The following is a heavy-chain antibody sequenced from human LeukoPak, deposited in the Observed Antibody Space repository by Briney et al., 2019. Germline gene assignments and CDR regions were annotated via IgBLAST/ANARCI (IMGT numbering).Heavy chain of an antibody. D-gene: IGHD2-15*01. Sequence: HPGGSLRLSCAASGFTFSTYAMSWVRQAPGKGLEWVSAISGSGGNTYYADSVKGRFTISRDNSKNTLYLQMNSLRAEDTAVYYCAPVGSTVDYWGQGTLVTVSS. J-gene: IGHJ4*02. CDR3: APVGSTVDY. V-gene: IGHV3-23*01. CDR2: ISGSGGNT. CDR1: GFTFSTYA.